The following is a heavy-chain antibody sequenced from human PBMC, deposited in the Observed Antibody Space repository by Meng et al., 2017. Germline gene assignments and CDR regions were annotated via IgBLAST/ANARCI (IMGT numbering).Heavy chain of an antibody. CDR3: ARDEDISAAGYLLGDF. D-gene: IGHD6-13*01. CDR2: IDPKSDNT. Sequence: QVPLMQSGPEWKQPGASVKVSCKASGYTCAAYWIQWVRQAPGQGLEWMGRIDPKSDNTHYAQKFQGRVTMTRDTSISTAYMELSGLRSDDTAVYYCARDEDISAAGYLLGDFWGQGTLVTVSS. J-gene: IGHJ4*02. CDR1: GYTCAAYW. V-gene: IGHV1-2*06.